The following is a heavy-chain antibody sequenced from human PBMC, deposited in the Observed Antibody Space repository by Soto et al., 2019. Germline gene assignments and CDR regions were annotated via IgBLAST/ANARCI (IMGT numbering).Heavy chain of an antibody. J-gene: IGHJ4*02. CDR1: GFSLSTSGLG. D-gene: IGHD6-19*01. CDR2: IYWNDDK. V-gene: IGHV2-5*01. Sequence: QITLKESGPTLVRPTQPLTLTCTFSGFSLSTSGLGVGWIRQPPGKALEWLALIYWNDDKRYSPSLKASLTITKDTSKDHVVLTMTNMDPVDTATYYCAHRPSGWYLFDYWGQGTLVTVSS. CDR3: AHRPSGWYLFDY.